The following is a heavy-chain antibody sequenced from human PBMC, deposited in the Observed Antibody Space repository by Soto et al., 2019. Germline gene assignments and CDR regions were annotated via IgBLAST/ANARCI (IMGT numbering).Heavy chain of an antibody. CDR3: AREGNLGRWQQPLDY. J-gene: IGHJ4*02. V-gene: IGHV4-59*01. CDR1: GDSISSYS. D-gene: IGHD1-1*01. Sequence: ASETLSLTCTVSGDSISSYSWSWIRQPPGRGLEWIGNVHYNGNTKYNPSLKSRVTMSVDTSKNQFSLKLISVTTADTAVYFCAREGNLGRWQQPLDYWGQGTLVSVSS. CDR2: VHYNGNT.